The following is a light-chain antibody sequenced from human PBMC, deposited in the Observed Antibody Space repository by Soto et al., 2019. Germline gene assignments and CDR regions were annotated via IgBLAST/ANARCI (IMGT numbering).Light chain of an antibody. CDR3: QQYGSSPPWT. CDR2: GAS. Sequence: EIVLTQSPGTLSLSPGERATLSCRASQSVSSSYVAWYQQKPGQAPRLLIYGASRRATGIPDRFSGSGSGTDFTLTISRLEPEDFAVYYCQQYGSSPPWTFGQGTKVEIK. CDR1: QSVSSSY. V-gene: IGKV3-20*01. J-gene: IGKJ1*01.